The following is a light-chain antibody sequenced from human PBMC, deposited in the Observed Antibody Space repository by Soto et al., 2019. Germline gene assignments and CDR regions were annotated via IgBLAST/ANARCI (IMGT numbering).Light chain of an antibody. CDR3: QQRSTWPKT. Sequence: EIVLTQSPATLSLSPGERAALSCRASQSVSSYLAWYQQKPGQAPRLLISDASNRATGIPARFSGSGSGTDFTLTISSLEPEDFAVDYCQQRSTWPKTFGQGTKVEIK. CDR1: QSVSSY. V-gene: IGKV3-11*01. CDR2: DAS. J-gene: IGKJ1*01.